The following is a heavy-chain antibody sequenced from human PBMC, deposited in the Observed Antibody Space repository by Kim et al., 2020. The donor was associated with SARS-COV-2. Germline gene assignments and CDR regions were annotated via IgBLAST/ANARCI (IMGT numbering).Heavy chain of an antibody. D-gene: IGHD3-3*01. CDR3: ARNVYDFWSAVPTQMDV. Sequence: ASVKVSCKASGYTFTSYAMNWVRQAPGQGLEWMGWINTNTGNPTYAQGFTGRFVFSLDTSVSTAYLQISSLKAEDTAVYYCARNVYDFWSAVPTQMDVWGKGTTVTVSS. J-gene: IGHJ6*04. CDR1: GYTFTSYA. CDR2: INTNTGNP. V-gene: IGHV7-4-1*02.